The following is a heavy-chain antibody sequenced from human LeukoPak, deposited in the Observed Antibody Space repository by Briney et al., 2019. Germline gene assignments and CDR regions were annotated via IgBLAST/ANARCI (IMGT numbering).Heavy chain of an antibody. V-gene: IGHV1-8*01. CDR2: MNPNSGNT. D-gene: IGHD2-2*02. J-gene: IGHJ4*02. CDR3: ARSYCSSTSCYTVLDY. CDR1: GYTFTSYD. Sequence: ASVKVSCKASGYTFTSYDINWVRQATGQGLEWMGWMNPNSGNTGYAQKLQGRVTMTRNTSISTAYMELSSLRSEDTAVYYCARSYCSSTSCYTVLDYWGQGTLVTVSS.